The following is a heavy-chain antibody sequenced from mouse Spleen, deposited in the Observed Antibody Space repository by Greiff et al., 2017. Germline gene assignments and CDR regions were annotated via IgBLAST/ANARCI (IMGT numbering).Heavy chain of an antibody. J-gene: IGHJ2*01. D-gene: IGHD1-1*02. CDR2: IDPENGDT. CDR3: TTGGSPYFDY. CDR1: GFNIKDDY. V-gene: IGHV14-4*01. Sequence: VQLQQSGAELVRPGASVKLSCTASGFNIKDDYMHWVKQRPEQGLEWIGWIDPENGDTEYASKFQGKATITADTSSNTAYLQLSSLTSEDTAVYYCTTGGSPYFDYWGQGTTLTVSS.